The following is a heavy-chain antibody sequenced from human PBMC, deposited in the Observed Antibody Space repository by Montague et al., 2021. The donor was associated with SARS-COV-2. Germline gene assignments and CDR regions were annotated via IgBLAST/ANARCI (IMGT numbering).Heavy chain of an antibody. CDR1: GGSITNNIDY. J-gene: IGHJ3*01. CDR2: IYYTGNT. V-gene: IGHV4-39*02. Sequence: SETLSLTCTVSGGSITNNIDYWAWIRQPPGKGLEWIGSIYYTGNTYYNPSLKSRVTISVVTSKNHFTLKLSSVTAAEAAVYYCARLKRYFGSSSSPSAFDFWGQGTTVTVSS. D-gene: IGHD3-22*01. CDR3: ARLKRYFGSSSSPSAFDF.